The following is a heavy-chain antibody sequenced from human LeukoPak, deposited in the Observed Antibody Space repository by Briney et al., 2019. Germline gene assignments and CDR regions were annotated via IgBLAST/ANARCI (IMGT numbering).Heavy chain of an antibody. Sequence: ASVKVTCKASGYTFTSYGISWVRQAPGQGLEWMGWISAYNGNTNYAQKLQGRVTMTTDTATRTAYMELRSLRSDDTAVYYCARVGGLAVAGTRALDYWGQGTLVTVSS. J-gene: IGHJ4*02. CDR2: ISAYNGNT. D-gene: IGHD6-19*01. CDR3: ARVGGLAVAGTRALDY. CDR1: GYTFTSYG. V-gene: IGHV1-18*01.